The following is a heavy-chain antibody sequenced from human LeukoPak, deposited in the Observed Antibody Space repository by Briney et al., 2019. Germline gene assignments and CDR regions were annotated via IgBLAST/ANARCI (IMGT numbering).Heavy chain of an antibody. CDR3: ARDPGPAAIY. D-gene: IGHD2-2*01. V-gene: IGHV3-21*01. CDR2: ISSSSSYI. CDR1: GLTFSSYS. Sequence: GGSLRLSCAASGLTFSSYSMNWVRQAPGKGLEWVSSISSSSSYIYYADSVKGRFTISRDNAKNSLYLQMNSLRAEDTAVYYCARDPGPAAIYWGQGTLVTVSS. J-gene: IGHJ4*02.